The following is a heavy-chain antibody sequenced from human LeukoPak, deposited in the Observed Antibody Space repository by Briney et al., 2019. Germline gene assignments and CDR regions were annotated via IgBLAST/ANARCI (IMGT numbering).Heavy chain of an antibody. CDR1: GYSFTGYW. D-gene: IGHD6-13*01. J-gene: IGHJ5*02. CDR3: AASTAADNCFDP. CDR2: IYPGDSDT. Sequence: GGSLKISCKGSGYSFTGYWIGWVRRMPGKGLECMGIIYPGDSDTRYSPSFQGQVTISADKSISTAYLQWSSLKASDTAMYYCAASTAADNCFDPWGQGTLVTVSS. V-gene: IGHV5-51*01.